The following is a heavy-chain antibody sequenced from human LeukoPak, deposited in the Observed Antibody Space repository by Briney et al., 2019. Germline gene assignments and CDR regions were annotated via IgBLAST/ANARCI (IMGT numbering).Heavy chain of an antibody. Sequence: PGGSLRLSCAASGFAFSSYTMNWVRQAPGKGLEWVSSIAGSSGYISYADSVKGRFTISRDNAKKSLYLQMTSLTAEDTAVYYCARDRGAYCGGDCYLGFDYWGRGTLVTVSS. V-gene: IGHV3-21*01. D-gene: IGHD2-21*02. CDR1: GFAFSSYT. CDR2: IAGSSGYI. CDR3: ARDRGAYCGGDCYLGFDY. J-gene: IGHJ4*01.